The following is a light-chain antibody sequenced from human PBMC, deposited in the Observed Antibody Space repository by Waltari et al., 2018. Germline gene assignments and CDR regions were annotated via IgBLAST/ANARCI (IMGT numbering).Light chain of an antibody. V-gene: IGLV2-23*02. CDR3: CSYASDITLV. CDR2: EVN. Sequence: QSALSQPASVSGSPGQSITLSCPGPSSDVGGYNLVSWYQQHPAKVPNPIIFEVNTRPSGVSNRFSGSKSGNTASLTISGLQPEDEADYYCCSYASDITLVFGGGTKLTVL. J-gene: IGLJ3*02. CDR1: SSDVGGYNL.